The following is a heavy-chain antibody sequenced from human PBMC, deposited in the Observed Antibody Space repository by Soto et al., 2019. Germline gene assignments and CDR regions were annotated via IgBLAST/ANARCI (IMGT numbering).Heavy chain of an antibody. CDR1: GGSISGGRYY. V-gene: IGHV4-31*03. CDR3: TRDRGFGMDV. Sequence: QVPLQESGPGLVKPSQTLPLTCNVSGGSISGGRYYWNWIRQHPGKGLEWIGNIYDNGITYYNPSLKSRVIISEDTSKNQFSLRLSSVTAADTAVYYCTRDRGFGMDVWGQGTTVTVSS. CDR2: IYDNGIT. J-gene: IGHJ6*02.